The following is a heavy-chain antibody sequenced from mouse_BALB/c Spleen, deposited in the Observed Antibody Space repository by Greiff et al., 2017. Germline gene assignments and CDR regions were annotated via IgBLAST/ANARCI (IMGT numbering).Heavy chain of an antibody. CDR3: ARDWAAHRYYAMDY. J-gene: IGHJ4*01. CDR2: ISDGGSYT. V-gene: IGHV5-4*02. Sequence: EVMLVESGGGLVKPGGSLKLSCAASGFTFSDYYMYWVRQTPEKRLEWVATISDGGSYTYYPDSVKGRFTISRDNAKNNLYLQMSSLKSEDTAMYYCARDWAAHRYYAMDYWGQGTSVTVAS. D-gene: IGHD1-2*01. CDR1: GFTFSDYY.